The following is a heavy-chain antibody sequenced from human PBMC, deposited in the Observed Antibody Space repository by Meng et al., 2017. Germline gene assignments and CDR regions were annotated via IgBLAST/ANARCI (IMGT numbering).Heavy chain of an antibody. Sequence: QVRLVQSGAEVKKPGSSVKVSCKASGGTFSSYAISWVRQAPGQGLEWMGGIIPIFGTANYAQKFQGRVTITADESTSTAYMELSSLRSEDTAVYYCARDESYIAVAGPNGFDPWGQGTLITVSS. V-gene: IGHV1-69*01. J-gene: IGHJ5*02. CDR1: GGTFSSYA. CDR3: ARDESYIAVAGPNGFDP. D-gene: IGHD6-19*01. CDR2: IIPIFGTA.